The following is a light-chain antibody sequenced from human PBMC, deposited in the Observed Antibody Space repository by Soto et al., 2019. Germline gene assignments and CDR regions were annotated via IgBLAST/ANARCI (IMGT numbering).Light chain of an antibody. CDR2: EVS. CDR3: SSFTNTITRYA. CDR1: SSDVGGYNY. V-gene: IGLV2-14*01. J-gene: IGLJ1*01. Sequence: QSAVTQPASVSGSPGQSITISCTGTSSDVGGYNYVSWFQHHPGKAPKLIIYEVSYRPSGVSNRFSGSKSGDTASLTISGLQAEDEADYYCSSFTNTITRYAFGTGTKLTVL.